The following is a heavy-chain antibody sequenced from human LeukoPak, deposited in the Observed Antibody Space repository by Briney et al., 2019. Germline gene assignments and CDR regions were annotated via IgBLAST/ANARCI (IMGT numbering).Heavy chain of an antibody. V-gene: IGHV3-7*01. CDR1: GFTFRSYW. CDR2: IKHDGSEQ. J-gene: IGHJ4*02. D-gene: IGHD1-26*01. Sequence: GGSLRLSCAASGFTFRSYWMSWVRQAPGKGLEWVADIKHDGSEQYYVDSVKGRFTLSRDNPKNLLYLQMNSLRAEDTAVYYCAKGRYSGSTYYFDYWGQGTLVIVSS. CDR3: AKGRYSGSTYYFDY.